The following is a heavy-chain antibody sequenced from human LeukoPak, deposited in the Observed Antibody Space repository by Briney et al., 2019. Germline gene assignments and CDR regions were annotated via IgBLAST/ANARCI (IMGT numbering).Heavy chain of an antibody. CDR1: GFTFSDYY. Sequence: GGSLRLSCAASGFTFSDYYMSWIRQAPGKGLEWVSYISSSGSTIYYADSVKGRFTISRDNAKNSLYLQMNSLRAEDTAVYYCARTLRTMVRGVIGWFDPWGQGTLVTVSS. V-gene: IGHV3-11*01. D-gene: IGHD3-10*01. CDR2: ISSSGSTI. CDR3: ARTLRTMVRGVIGWFDP. J-gene: IGHJ5*02.